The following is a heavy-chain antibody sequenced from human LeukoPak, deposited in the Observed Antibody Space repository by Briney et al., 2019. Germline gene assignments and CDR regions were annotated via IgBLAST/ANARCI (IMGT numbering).Heavy chain of an antibody. CDR1: GFTFSSYG. D-gene: IGHD2-2*01. CDR2: IRYDGSNK. V-gene: IGHV3-30*02. CDR3: AREYCSSTSCLLDF. Sequence: GGSLRLSCAASGFTFSSYGMHWVRQAPGKGLEWVAFIRYDGSNKYYADSVKGRFTISRDNSKNTLYLQMNSLTAEDTAVYYCAREYCSSTSCLLDFWGQGTLVTVSS. J-gene: IGHJ4*02.